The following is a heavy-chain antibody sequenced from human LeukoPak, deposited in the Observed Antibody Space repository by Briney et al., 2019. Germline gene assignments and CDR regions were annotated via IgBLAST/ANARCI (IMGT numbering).Heavy chain of an antibody. CDR2: ISGSGVTT. D-gene: IGHD4-17*01. J-gene: IGHJ4*02. CDR3: AKNCYGDYNFFFDY. CDR1: GLTFSSYA. Sequence: GGSLRLSCAASGLTFSSYALAWVRQAPGKGLEWVSAISGSGVTTYYADSVEGHFTISRDNSKNTLYLQMNSLRAEDTAVYYCAKNCYGDYNFFFDYWGQGTLVTVSS. V-gene: IGHV3-23*01.